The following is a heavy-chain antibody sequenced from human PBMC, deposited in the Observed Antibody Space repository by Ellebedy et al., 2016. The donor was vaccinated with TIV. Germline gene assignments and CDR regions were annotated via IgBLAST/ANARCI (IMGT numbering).Heavy chain of an antibody. CDR2: IFDRGST. V-gene: IGHV4-59*01. CDR3: ARALRSYGYGGYYYYALDV. J-gene: IGHJ6*02. Sequence: MPSETLSLTCSVSGGSMTSYYWSWIRQPPGKGLEWIGNIFDRGSTNYNPSLKGRVTISVDTTKSQVSLKLSSVTAADTANYYCARALRSYGYGGYYYYALDVWGPGTTVTVSS. D-gene: IGHD5-18*01. CDR1: GGSMTSYY.